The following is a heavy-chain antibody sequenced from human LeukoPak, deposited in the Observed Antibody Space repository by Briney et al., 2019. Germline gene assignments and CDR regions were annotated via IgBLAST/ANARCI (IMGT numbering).Heavy chain of an antibody. CDR3: ARDIPPDY. J-gene: IGHJ4*02. V-gene: IGHV3-66*01. Sequence: PGGSLRLSCAASGFTVSSNYMSWVRQAPGKGLEWVSTIYSSGSAHYADFLKGRFTIFRDNSKNTLYLQMNSLRVEDTAVYYCARDIPPDYWGQETLVTVSS. CDR2: IYSSGSA. CDR1: GFTVSSNY.